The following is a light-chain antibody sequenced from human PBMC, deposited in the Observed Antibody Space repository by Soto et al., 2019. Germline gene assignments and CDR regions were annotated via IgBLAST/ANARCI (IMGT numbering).Light chain of an antibody. CDR1: QSLSGSY. V-gene: IGKV3-20*01. J-gene: IGKJ1*01. CDR2: STS. Sequence: EIVLTQSPGTLSLSPGDRATLSCRASQSLSGSYIAWYQQKPGQAPRLLIYSTSTRAAGIPDRFTGRGSGTHFTLAISRLEPEDFAVYYCHQFGDSPQTFGQGTTVEV. CDR3: HQFGDSPQT.